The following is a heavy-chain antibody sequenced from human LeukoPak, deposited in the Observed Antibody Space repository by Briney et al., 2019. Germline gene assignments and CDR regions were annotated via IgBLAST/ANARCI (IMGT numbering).Heavy chain of an antibody. CDR2: ISPRGTTR. Sequence: GGSLRLSCVASGFTFSTYNMNWVRQAPGKGLEWVSHISPRGTTRYYADSVKGRFTISRDNAKNTLYLKMSSLRVEDSAVYYCASFSIRTGAYYLDVWGKGTTVAVSS. J-gene: IGHJ6*03. CDR3: ASFSIRTGAYYLDV. V-gene: IGHV3-48*04. D-gene: IGHD2/OR15-2a*01. CDR1: GFTFSTYN.